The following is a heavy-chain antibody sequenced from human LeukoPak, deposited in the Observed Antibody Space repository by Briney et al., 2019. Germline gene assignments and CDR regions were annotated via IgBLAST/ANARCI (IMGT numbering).Heavy chain of an antibody. CDR3: ARDRLWFGEFYYGMDV. V-gene: IGHV4-59*01. D-gene: IGHD3-10*01. CDR1: GGSTSSYY. Sequence: PSETLSLTCTVSGGSTSSYYWSWIRQPPGKGLEWIGYIYYSGSTNYNPSLKSRVTISVDTSKNQFSLKLSSVTAADTAVYYCARDRLWFGEFYYGMDVWGQGTTVTVSS. J-gene: IGHJ6*02. CDR2: IYYSGST.